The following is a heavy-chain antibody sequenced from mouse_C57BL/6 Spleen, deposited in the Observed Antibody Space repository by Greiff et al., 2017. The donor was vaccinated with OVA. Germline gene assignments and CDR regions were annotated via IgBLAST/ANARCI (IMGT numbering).Heavy chain of an antibody. CDR1: GYTFTDYN. D-gene: IGHD3-2*02. CDR2: INPNNGGT. CDR3: ARSETAQAPFAY. Sequence: VQLKESGPELVKPGASVKIPCKASGYTFTDYNMDWVKQSHGKSLEWIGDINPNNGGTIYNQKFKGKATLTVDKSSSTAYMELRRLTSEDTAVYYCARSETAQAPFAYWGQGTLVTVSA. V-gene: IGHV1-18*01. J-gene: IGHJ3*01.